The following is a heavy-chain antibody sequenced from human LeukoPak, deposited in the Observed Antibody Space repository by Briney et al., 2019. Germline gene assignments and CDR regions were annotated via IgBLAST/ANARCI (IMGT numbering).Heavy chain of an antibody. Sequence: RSLRLSCPVSGFAFSTFAMHWVRQAPGKGLEWVAVISYDGSNQYYADSVKGRFTISRDNSKTTLYLQMNSLRAEDTAVYYCARWAYFHDSSGYFFDKWGQGTLVTVSS. CDR2: ISYDGSNQ. D-gene: IGHD3-22*01. CDR1: GFAFSTFA. CDR3: ARWAYFHDSSGYFFDK. V-gene: IGHV3-30*01. J-gene: IGHJ4*02.